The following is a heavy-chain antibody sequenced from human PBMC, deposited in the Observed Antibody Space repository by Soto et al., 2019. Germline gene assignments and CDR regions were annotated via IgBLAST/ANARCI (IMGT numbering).Heavy chain of an antibody. CDR3: ARRGSGSYYDY. CDR2: ISGSGDST. Sequence: EVQLLESGGGLVQPGGSLRLSCAASGFTFSSYAMRWVRQAPVKGLEWVSAISGSGDSTYYADSVKGGFTISRDNSKNTLYLQMPSLRAEDTAVYYCARRGSGSYYDYWGQGTLVTVSS. D-gene: IGHD1-26*01. V-gene: IGHV3-23*01. J-gene: IGHJ4*02. CDR1: GFTFSSYA.